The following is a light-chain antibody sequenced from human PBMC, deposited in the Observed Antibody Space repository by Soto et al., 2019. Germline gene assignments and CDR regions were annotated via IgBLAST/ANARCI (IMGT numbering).Light chain of an antibody. CDR1: QSVSSSY. CDR2: GAS. J-gene: IGKJ3*01. CDR3: QQYGSSLFT. Sequence: EIVLTQSPGTLSLSPGERATLSCRASQSVSSSYLAWYQQKPGQAPRLRIYGASSRATGIPDWFSGSGSGTDFTLTISRLEPEDIAVYYCQQYGSSLFTFDPGTNVDIK. V-gene: IGKV3-20*01.